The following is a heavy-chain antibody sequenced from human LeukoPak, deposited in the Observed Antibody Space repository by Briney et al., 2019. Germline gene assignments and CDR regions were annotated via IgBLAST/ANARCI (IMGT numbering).Heavy chain of an antibody. CDR1: GFRFNTYG. D-gene: IGHD4-17*01. J-gene: IGHJ4*02. CDR3: VREAGSDYLLDS. CDR2: IWFDGSQQ. V-gene: IGHV3-33*01. Sequence: GGSLRLSCEASGFRFNTYGMHWVRQAPGKGLAWVAVIWFDGSQQYYADSVKGRLAISRDNSKNMVFLQMNSLRVEDTGIYYCVREAGSDYLLDSWGQGTLVTVSS.